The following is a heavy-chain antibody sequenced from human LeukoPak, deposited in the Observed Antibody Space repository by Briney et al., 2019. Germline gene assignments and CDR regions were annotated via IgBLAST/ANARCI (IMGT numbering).Heavy chain of an antibody. J-gene: IGHJ4*02. CDR3: GRAFPPLRTVSAGDM. Sequence: PGGSLRLSCSASGFSFSDYDMNWFRQAPGKGLEWISSISGRSSHVYYGDSVKGRFSISRDNAMNSVFLQMNSLGVDDTAVYYCGRAFPPLRTVSAGDMWGQGELLTVSS. D-gene: IGHD4-11*01. V-gene: IGHV3-21*01. CDR2: ISGRSSHV. CDR1: GFSFSDYD.